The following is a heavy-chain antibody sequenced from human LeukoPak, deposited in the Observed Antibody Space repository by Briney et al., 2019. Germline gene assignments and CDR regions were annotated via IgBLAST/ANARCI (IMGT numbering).Heavy chain of an antibody. J-gene: IGHJ4*02. Sequence: GGSLRLSCAASGFIFDDHGMHWVRQAPGKGLEWVSGISWSSGIIGYADSVKGRFTISRDNAKNSLYLQMNSLRAEDTAVYYCARDPAGDYWGQGTLVTVSS. CDR1: GFIFDDHG. D-gene: IGHD3-10*01. V-gene: IGHV3-9*01. CDR3: ARDPAGDY. CDR2: ISWSSGII.